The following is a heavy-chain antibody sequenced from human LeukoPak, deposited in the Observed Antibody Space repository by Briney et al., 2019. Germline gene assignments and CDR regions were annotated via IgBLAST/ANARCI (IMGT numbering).Heavy chain of an antibody. V-gene: IGHV4-61*02. D-gene: IGHD3/OR15-3a*01. J-gene: IGHJ4*02. Sequence: SETLSLTCHVSGDSLSSSRFSWSWIRQPAGKGLEWIGRIYAAGNTYYNPSLTSRVALSVDAPRNQFTLTLTSVTAADTAVYYCARQTGSGLFILPGGQGTLVTVSS. CDR2: IYAAGNT. CDR1: GDSLSSSRFS. CDR3: ARQTGSGLFILP.